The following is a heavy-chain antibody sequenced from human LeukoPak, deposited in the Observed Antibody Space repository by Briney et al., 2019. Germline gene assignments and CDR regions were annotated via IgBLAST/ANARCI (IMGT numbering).Heavy chain of an antibody. Sequence: SETLSLTCAVYGGSFSGYYWSWIRQPPGKGLEWIGEINHSGSTNYNPSLKSRVTISVDTSKNQFSLKLSSVTAADTAVYYCARGRHDFWSGYSPSSYYYYMDVWGKGTTVTVSS. V-gene: IGHV4-34*01. CDR2: INHSGST. J-gene: IGHJ6*03. CDR1: GGSFSGYY. D-gene: IGHD3-3*01. CDR3: ARGRHDFWSGYSPSSYYYYMDV.